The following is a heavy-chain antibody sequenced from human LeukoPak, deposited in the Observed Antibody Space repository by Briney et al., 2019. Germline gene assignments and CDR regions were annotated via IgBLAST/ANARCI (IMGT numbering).Heavy chain of an antibody. Sequence: GRCLRLSCAASGFRFSSFAMTCVRQAPGKWLEWVSRISGSGGTTYYADSVKGRFTISRDNPKNKLYLQMNSLRADDTAVYSCAKDPPTVMANAFHIWGHGTMVTVS. V-gene: IGHV3-23*01. CDR2: ISGSGGTT. CDR3: AKDPPTVMANAFHI. CDR1: GFRFSSFA. J-gene: IGHJ3*02. D-gene: IGHD5-18*01.